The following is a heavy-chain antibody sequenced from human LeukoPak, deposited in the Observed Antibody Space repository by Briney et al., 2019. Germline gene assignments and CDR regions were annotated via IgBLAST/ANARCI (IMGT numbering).Heavy chain of an antibody. CDR1: GFTFGSYA. CDR3: AKGNTGSAYSAVDH. J-gene: IGHJ4*02. V-gene: IGHV3-23*01. D-gene: IGHD2-15*01. CDR2: VSGSGDAT. Sequence: GGSLRLSCAAFGFTFGSYALSWVRQAPGKGLEWVSTVSGSGDATYYADSVKGRFTVSRDDSKNTLHLQMDSLRAEDTALYYCAKGNTGSAYSAVDHWGQGTLVTVSS.